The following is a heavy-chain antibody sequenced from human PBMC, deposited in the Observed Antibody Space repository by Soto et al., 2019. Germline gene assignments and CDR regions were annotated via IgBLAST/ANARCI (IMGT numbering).Heavy chain of an antibody. CDR1: GFTFSSYG. CDR2: IWYDGNTK. J-gene: IGHJ4*02. Sequence: GGSLRLSCAASGFTFSSYGMHWVRQAVGKGMEWVAVIWYDGNTKYYADSVKGRFTISRDNSKNTLYLQMSSLRAEDTAVYYCARDLGYFDYWGQGTLVTVSS. V-gene: IGHV3-33*08. CDR3: ARDLGYFDY.